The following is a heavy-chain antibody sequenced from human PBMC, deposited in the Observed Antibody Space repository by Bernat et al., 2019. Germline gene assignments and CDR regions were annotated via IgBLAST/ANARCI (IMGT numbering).Heavy chain of an antibody. CDR3: ARQASCTSGYWG. V-gene: IGHV4-39*01. CDR1: GGSMSSSSFY. J-gene: IGHJ4*02. CDR2: IYYSGST. Sequence: QLQLQESGPGLVKPSETLSLTCTVSGGSMSSSSFYWGWIRQPPGKGLEWIGNIYYSGSTSYNPSLKSRVTISVDTSKNQFSLKLSFVTAADTTVYYCARQASCTSGYWGWGQGTLVTVSS. D-gene: IGHD5-12*01.